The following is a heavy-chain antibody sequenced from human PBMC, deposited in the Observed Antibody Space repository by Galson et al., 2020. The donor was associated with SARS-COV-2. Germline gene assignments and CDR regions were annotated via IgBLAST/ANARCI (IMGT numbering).Heavy chain of an antibody. CDR2: IYAGDSET. Sequence: GESLKISCKGSGYIFSDYWIGWVRQMPGKGLEHMGIIYAGDSETRYDPSFEGQVTMSVDRSINTAYLQWSSLKTSDTAMYFCARYDAPTHADNRFDPWGQGTLVTVSP. V-gene: IGHV5-51*01. CDR1: GYIFSDYW. D-gene: IGHD3-16*01. CDR3: ARYDAPTHADNRFDP. J-gene: IGHJ5*02.